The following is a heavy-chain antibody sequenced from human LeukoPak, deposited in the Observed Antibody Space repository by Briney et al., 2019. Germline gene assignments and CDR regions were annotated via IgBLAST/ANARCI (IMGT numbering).Heavy chain of an antibody. CDR3: VTGATVGAFDI. CDR1: GGSISSHY. V-gene: IGHV4-59*11. J-gene: IGHJ3*02. Sequence: SETLSLTCTVSGGSISSHYWSWIRQPPGKGLEWIGYIYYSESTNYNPSLKSRVTISVDTSKNQFSLKLSSVTAADTAVYYCVTGATVGAFDIWGQGTMVTVSS. CDR2: IYYSEST. D-gene: IGHD5-12*01.